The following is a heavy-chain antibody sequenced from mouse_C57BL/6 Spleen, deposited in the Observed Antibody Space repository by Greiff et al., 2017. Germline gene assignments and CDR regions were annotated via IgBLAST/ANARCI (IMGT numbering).Heavy chain of an antibody. J-gene: IGHJ3*01. CDR3: ARRRTAQAWFAY. CDR2: IYPGSGST. CDR1: GYTFTSYW. V-gene: IGHV1-55*01. D-gene: IGHD3-2*02. Sequence: QVQLKQPGAELVTPGASVKLSCKASGYTFTSYWITWVKQRPGQGLEWIGDIYPGSGSTNYNEKFKSTATLTVDTSSSTAYMQLHSLTSEDAAVYIWARRRTAQAWFAYWGQGTLVTVSA.